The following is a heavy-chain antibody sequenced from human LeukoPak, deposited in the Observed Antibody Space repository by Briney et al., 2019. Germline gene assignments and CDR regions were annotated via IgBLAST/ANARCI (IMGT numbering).Heavy chain of an antibody. CDR2: IYYSGST. CDR3: ARDGHRTIDYYYGMDV. Sequence: SQTLSLTCTVSGGSVSSGDYYWSWIRQHPGKGLEWIGYIYYSGSTNYNPSLKSRVTISVDTSKNQFSLKLSSVTAADTAVYYCARDGHRTIDYYYGMDVWGQGTTVTVSS. V-gene: IGHV4-61*08. CDR1: GGSVSSGDYY. J-gene: IGHJ6*02. D-gene: IGHD1-14*01.